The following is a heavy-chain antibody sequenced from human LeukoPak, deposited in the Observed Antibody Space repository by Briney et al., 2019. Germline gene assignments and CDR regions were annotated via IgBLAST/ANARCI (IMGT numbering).Heavy chain of an antibody. V-gene: IGHV3-23*01. CDR1: GFTFSSYA. J-gene: IGHJ6*03. CDR2: ISGSGGST. D-gene: IGHD3-3*01. Sequence: PGGSLRLSCAASGFTFSSYAMSWIRQAPGKGLEWVSAISGSGGSTYYADSVKGRFTISRDNSKNTLYLQMNSLRAEDTAVYYCAKPPTNIRSGYWGHYYYMDVWGKGTTVTVSS. CDR3: AKPPTNIRSGYWGHYYYMDV.